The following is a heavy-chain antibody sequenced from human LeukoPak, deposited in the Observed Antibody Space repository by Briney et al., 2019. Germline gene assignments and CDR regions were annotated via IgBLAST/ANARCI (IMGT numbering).Heavy chain of an antibody. J-gene: IGHJ4*02. CDR3: ARGGSYYPFDY. Sequence: GGSLRLSCAASGFTVSSKYMSWVRQVPGKGLEWVSVIYSGGSTYYADSVKGRFTISRDNSKNTLYLQMYSLRAEDTAVYYCARGGSYYPFDYWGQGTLVTVSS. D-gene: IGHD1-26*01. CDR2: IYSGGST. CDR1: GFTVSSKY. V-gene: IGHV3-66*02.